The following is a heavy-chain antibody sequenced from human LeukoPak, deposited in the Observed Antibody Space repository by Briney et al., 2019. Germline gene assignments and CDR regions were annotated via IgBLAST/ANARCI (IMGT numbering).Heavy chain of an antibody. V-gene: IGHV4-31*03. Sequence: SQTLSLTCTVSGGPISSGGYYWSGIRQHPGKGLEWIGYIYYSGSTYYNPSLKSRVTISVDTSKNQFSLKLSSVTAADTAVYYCATLVATTPYYYYGMDVWGKGTTVTVSS. J-gene: IGHJ6*04. D-gene: IGHD5-12*01. CDR2: IYYSGST. CDR3: ATLVATTPYYYYGMDV. CDR1: GGPISSGGYY.